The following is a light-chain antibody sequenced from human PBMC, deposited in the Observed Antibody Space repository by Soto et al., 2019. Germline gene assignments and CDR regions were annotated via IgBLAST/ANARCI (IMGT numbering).Light chain of an antibody. CDR1: QTISSW. Sequence: IQMTQSPSTLSGSVGDRVTITCRASQTISSWLAWYQQKPGKAPKLLIYKASTLKSGVPSRFSGSGSGAEFTLTISSLQPDDFATYYCQHYNSCSEAFGQGTKVDNK. CDR2: KAS. CDR3: QHYNSCSEA. V-gene: IGKV1-5*03. J-gene: IGKJ1*01.